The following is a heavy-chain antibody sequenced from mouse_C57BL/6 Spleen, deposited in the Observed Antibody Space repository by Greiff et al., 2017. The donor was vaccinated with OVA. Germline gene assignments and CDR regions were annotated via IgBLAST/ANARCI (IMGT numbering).Heavy chain of an antibody. CDR2: IDPSVRYP. Sequence: QVQLQQPGAELVKPGASVKLSCKASGYTFTSYWMQWVKQRPGQGLEWIGEIDPSVRYPHYNQKFKGKATLTVDTSSSTAYMQLSSLTAEDSAVYYCARGRGGLDYWGQGTTLTVSS. V-gene: IGHV1-50*01. CDR3: ARGRGGLDY. J-gene: IGHJ2*01. CDR1: GYTFTSYW.